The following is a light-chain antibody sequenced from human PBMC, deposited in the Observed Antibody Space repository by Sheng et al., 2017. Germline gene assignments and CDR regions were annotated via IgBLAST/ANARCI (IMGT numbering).Light chain of an antibody. Sequence: QSALTQPPSASGSPGQSVTISCTGTSSDIGGYNYVSWYQQHPGKAPKLMIYEVSKRPSGVPDRFSGSKSGNTASLTVSGLQAEDEADYYCISYTTSSTLYVFGPGTKVTVL. CDR3: ISYTTSSTLYV. CDR2: EVS. J-gene: IGLJ1*01. V-gene: IGLV2-8*01. CDR1: SSDIGGYNY.